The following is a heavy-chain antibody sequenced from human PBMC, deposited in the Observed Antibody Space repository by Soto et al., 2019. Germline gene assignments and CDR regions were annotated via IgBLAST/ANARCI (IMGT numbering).Heavy chain of an antibody. CDR2: INSDGSYT. CDR3: VRAIGHYGMDV. J-gene: IGHJ6*02. D-gene: IGHD3-22*01. Sequence: VQLVESGGGVVQPGRSLRLSCAASGFTFSRYGMHWVRQAPGRGLEWVSHINSDGSYTTYADSVKGRFTISRDNAKNTLYLQMNSLRAEDTAVYYCVRAIGHYGMDVWGRGTTVTVSS. CDR1: GFTFSRYG. V-gene: IGHV3-74*02.